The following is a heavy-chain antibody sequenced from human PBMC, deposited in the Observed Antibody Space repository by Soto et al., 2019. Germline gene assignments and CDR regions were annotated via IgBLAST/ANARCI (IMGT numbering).Heavy chain of an antibody. Sequence: QVQLQESGPGLVKPSQTLSLTCTVSGGSISSGGYYWRGIRQHQGKGLEWIGYINYGGRTYYNPSLKSRVTTSVVTSKDQFSLKLSSVTAADTAVYYCARSVFPWGQGTLVTVSS. J-gene: IGHJ5*02. CDR3: ARSVFP. CDR1: GGSISSGGYY. CDR2: INYGGRT. V-gene: IGHV4-31*03.